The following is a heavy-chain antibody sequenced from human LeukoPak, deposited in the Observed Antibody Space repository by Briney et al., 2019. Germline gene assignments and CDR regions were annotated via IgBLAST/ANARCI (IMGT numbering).Heavy chain of an antibody. CDR1: GYTFTGYY. D-gene: IGHD6-19*01. CDR3: ARGDSSGWYGFGRTGGWFDP. V-gene: IGHV1-2*02. Sequence: ASVKVSCKASGYTFTGYYMHWVRQAPGQGLEWMGWISPSSGGTNFAQKFQGRVTMTRDTSINTAYMELSRLGSDDTAVYYCARGDSSGWYGFGRTGGWFDPWGQGTLVTVSS. CDR2: ISPSSGGT. J-gene: IGHJ5*02.